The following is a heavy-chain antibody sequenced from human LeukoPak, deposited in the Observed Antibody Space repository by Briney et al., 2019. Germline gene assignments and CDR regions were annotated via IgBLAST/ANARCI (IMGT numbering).Heavy chain of an antibody. D-gene: IGHD4-23*01. CDR2: IYTSGNT. CDR3: ARGTTVDYFDY. J-gene: IGHJ4*02. Sequence: PSETLSLTCTVSGGSISSYYWNWIRQPAGKGREWIGRIYTSGNTNYNPSLKSRVTMSVDTSNNQFSLKLNSVTAADTAVYYCARGTTVDYFDYWGQGTLVTVSS. V-gene: IGHV4-4*07. CDR1: GGSISSYY.